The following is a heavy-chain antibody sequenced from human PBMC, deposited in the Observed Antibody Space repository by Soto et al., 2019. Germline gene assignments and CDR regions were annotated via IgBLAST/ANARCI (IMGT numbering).Heavy chain of an antibody. D-gene: IGHD3-9*01. CDR2: ISGSGGST. J-gene: IGHJ3*01. CDR1: GFTFSSYA. CDR3: AKDFTPYDLLTGYQF. V-gene: IGHV3-23*01. Sequence: PGGSLRLSCAASGFTFSSYAMSWVRQAPGKGLEWVSAISGSGGSTYYADSVKGRFTISRDNSKNTLYLQMNSLRAEDTAVYYCAKDFTPYDLLTGYQFWGQGTMVTVSS.